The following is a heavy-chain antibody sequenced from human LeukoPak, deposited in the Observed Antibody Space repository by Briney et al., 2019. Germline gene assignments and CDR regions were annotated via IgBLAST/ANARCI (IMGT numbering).Heavy chain of an antibody. CDR3: AKDIVVVPAAGNWFDP. Sequence: GGSLRLSCAASGFTFSNYAMTWVRQAPGKGLEWVSGISGSGGSTHYADSVKGRFTISRDNSKNTLYLQMNSLRAEDTAVCYCAKDIVVVPAAGNWFDPWGQGTLVTVSS. CDR1: GFTFSNYA. V-gene: IGHV3-23*01. J-gene: IGHJ5*02. CDR2: ISGSGGST. D-gene: IGHD2-2*01.